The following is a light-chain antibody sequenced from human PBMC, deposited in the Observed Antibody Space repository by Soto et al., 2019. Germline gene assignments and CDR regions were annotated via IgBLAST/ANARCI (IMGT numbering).Light chain of an antibody. Sequence: DIVMTQSPATLSVSPGERVTISCRASQSVSRNFAWYQQTPGQPPRLLIFGAATRANGIPARFSGSGSGTEFTLTISRLQSEDFAVYYCQQDKNWPPITCGQGTRLEVK. J-gene: IGKJ5*01. CDR2: GAA. CDR1: QSVSRN. CDR3: QQDKNWPPIT. V-gene: IGKV3D-15*01.